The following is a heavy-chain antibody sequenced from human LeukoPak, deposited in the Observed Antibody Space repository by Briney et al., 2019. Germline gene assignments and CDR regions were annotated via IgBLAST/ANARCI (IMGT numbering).Heavy chain of an antibody. CDR2: INPNSGGT. V-gene: IGHV1-2*02. J-gene: IGHJ5*02. D-gene: IGHD3-10*01. CDR3: AREPRVYYGSGSYYNANWFDP. CDR1: GYTFTGYY. Sequence: ASVKVSCKASGYTFTGYYMHWVRQAPGQGLEWMGWINPNSGGTNYAQKFQGRVTMTRDTSISTAYMELSRLRSDDTAVYYCAREPRVYYGSGSYYNANWFDPWGQGTLVTVSS.